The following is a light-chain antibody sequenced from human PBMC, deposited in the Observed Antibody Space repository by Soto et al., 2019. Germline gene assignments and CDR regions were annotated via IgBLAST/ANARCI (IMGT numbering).Light chain of an antibody. CDR2: GAS. CDR1: QSVSSN. V-gene: IGKV3-15*01. CDR3: QQYNNWLIT. Sequence: EIVMTQSPATLSVSPGERATLSCRASQSVSSNLAWYQQKPGQAPRLLIYGASTRATGIPARFSGSGSGTVFTLTISSLHSEDFAVYYCQQYNNWLITFGQGTLLEIK. J-gene: IGKJ5*01.